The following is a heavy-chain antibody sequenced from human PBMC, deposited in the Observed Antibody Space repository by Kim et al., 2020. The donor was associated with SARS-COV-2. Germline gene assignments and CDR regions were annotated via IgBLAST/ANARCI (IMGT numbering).Heavy chain of an antibody. CDR1: GFTFSIYG. Sequence: GGSLRLSCAASGFTFSIYGMHWVRQAPGKGLEWVAVISYDGSNKYYADSVKGRFTISRDNSKNTLYLQMNSLRAEDTAVYYCAKDCEIVTRDYYYYYGMDVWGQGTTVTVSS. J-gene: IGHJ6*02. D-gene: IGHD3-22*01. CDR3: AKDCEIVTRDYYYYYGMDV. V-gene: IGHV3-30*18. CDR2: ISYDGSNK.